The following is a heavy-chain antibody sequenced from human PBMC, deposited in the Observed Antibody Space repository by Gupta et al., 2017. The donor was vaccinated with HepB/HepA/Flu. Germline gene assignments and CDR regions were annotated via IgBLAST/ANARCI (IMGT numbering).Heavy chain of an antibody. CDR3: GRWYQLLYYFDY. Sequence: QLQLQESGPGLLKPSETLSLTCSVSGGSIDRGSHYWGWIRQPPGKGLEWIGSIYYRGDTYYNPSLKGRVTISLDTSKSLFSLKLSSVTAADTAVYYCGRWYQLLYYFDYWGQGSLVTVSS. V-gene: IGHV4-39*02. J-gene: IGHJ4*02. D-gene: IGHD2-2*01. CDR2: IYYRGDT. CDR1: GGSIDRGSHY.